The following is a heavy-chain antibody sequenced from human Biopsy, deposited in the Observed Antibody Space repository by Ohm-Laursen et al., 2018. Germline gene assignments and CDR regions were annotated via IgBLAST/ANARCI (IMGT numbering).Heavy chain of an antibody. J-gene: IGHJ5*02. D-gene: IGHD1/OR15-1a*01. CDR3: AKGSEQLQDAGGVDA. CDR1: GFSVADYA. CDR2: IGWDGANT. V-gene: IGHV3-43D*04. Sequence: SLRLPCAASGFSVADYAMHWVRQVSGKGLEWVSFIGWDGANTYYGGSVRGRFTISRDNDKNALYLQMNSLRLEDSGFYYCAKGSEQLQDAGGVDAWGQGTLVTVSS.